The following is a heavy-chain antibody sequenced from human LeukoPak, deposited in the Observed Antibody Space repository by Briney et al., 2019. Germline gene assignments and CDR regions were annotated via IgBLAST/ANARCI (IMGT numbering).Heavy chain of an antibody. CDR3: ARAPSYGWFDP. CDR1: GGSISSGGYY. Sequence: SETLSLTCTVSGGSISSGGYYWSWIRQPPGKGLEWIGYIYHSGSTYYNPSLKSRVTISVDRSKNQFSLKLSSVTAADTAVYYCARAPSYGWFDPWGQGTLVTVSS. D-gene: IGHD4-17*01. CDR2: IYHSGST. J-gene: IGHJ5*02. V-gene: IGHV4-30-2*01.